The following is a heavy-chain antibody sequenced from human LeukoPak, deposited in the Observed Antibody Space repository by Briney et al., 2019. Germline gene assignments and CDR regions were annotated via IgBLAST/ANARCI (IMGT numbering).Heavy chain of an antibody. CDR2: IYNSGST. V-gene: IGHV4-61*05. D-gene: IGHD4-17*01. CDR1: GGSITSSSHY. Sequence: PSETLSLTCTVSGGSITSSSHYWGWIRQPPGKGLEWIAYIYNSGSTNYNPSLKSRVTISVDTPKNQFSLKLSSVTAADTAVYYCARGPLTVTTSWGQGTLVTVSS. CDR3: ARGPLTVTTS. J-gene: IGHJ5*02.